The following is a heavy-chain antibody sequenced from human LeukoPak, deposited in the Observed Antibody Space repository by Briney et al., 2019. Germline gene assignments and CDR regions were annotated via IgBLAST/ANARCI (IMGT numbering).Heavy chain of an antibody. Sequence: PSETLSLTCTVSGGSISSYYWSWIRQPAGKGLEWIGRIYTGGNTNYNPSLKSRVTISADTSKSQFSLRLSSVTAADTAVYYCAREGGSYYFDHWGQGTLVTVSS. CDR1: GGSISSYY. CDR3: AREGGSYYFDH. D-gene: IGHD3-16*01. V-gene: IGHV4-4*07. J-gene: IGHJ4*02. CDR2: IYTGGNT.